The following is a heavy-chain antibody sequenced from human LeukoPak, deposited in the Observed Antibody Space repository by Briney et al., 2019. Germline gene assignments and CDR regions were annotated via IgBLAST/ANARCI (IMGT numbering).Heavy chain of an antibody. CDR3: AKVGLDHPAY. J-gene: IGHJ4*02. V-gene: IGHV3-23*01. CDR2: ISGSGGST. D-gene: IGHD3-16*01. Sequence: GGSLRLSCAASGFTISDHYMDWVRQAPGKGLEWVSAISGSGGSTYYADSVKGRLTISRDNSKNTLYLQMNSLRAEGTAVYYCAKVGLDHPAYWGQGTLVAVSS. CDR1: GFTISDHY.